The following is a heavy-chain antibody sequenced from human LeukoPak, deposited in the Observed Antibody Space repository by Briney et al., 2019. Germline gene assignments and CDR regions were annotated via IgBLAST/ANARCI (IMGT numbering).Heavy chain of an antibody. CDR2: IWYDRSNK. J-gene: IGHJ4*02. V-gene: IGHV3-33*06. Sequence: GGSLRLCCAASGFTFSSYGMHWVRQAPGKVLERVAVIWYDRSNKCYTDAVKCRFTISRDNSKYTMSVYMNRMRAEDTAVYFCAKDSYYDSSGGQYFDYWGQGTLVTVSS. CDR3: AKDSYYDSSGGQYFDY. D-gene: IGHD3-22*01. CDR1: GFTFSSYG.